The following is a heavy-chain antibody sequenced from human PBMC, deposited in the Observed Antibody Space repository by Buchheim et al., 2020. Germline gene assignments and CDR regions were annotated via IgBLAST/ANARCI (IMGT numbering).Heavy chain of an antibody. CDR2: INGRADRT. CDR1: GFTFSNYG. CDR3: AKGHDSSGYYVWFLDF. D-gene: IGHD3-22*01. Sequence: EVQVLESGGGLVQAGGSLRLSCAASGFTFSNYGMSWVRQAPGKGLEWVSAINGRADRTYYADSVKGRFTISRDNSKNTLYPQLNSLRADDATVYYCAKGHDSSGYYVWFLDFWGQGTL. J-gene: IGHJ4*02. V-gene: IGHV3-23*01.